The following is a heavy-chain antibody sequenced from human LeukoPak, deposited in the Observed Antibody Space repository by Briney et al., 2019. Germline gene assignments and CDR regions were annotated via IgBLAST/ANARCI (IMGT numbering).Heavy chain of an antibody. CDR1: GFTVSSDY. J-gene: IGHJ4*02. Sequence: GGSLRLSCAASGFTVSSDYMSWVRQAPGKGLEWVSVIYSGGSTYYEDSVKGRFTISRDNSKNTLYLQMNSLRAEDTAVYYCARGAAGGILFDYWGQGTLVTVSS. CDR3: ARGAAGGILFDY. CDR2: IYSGGST. D-gene: IGHD3-16*01. V-gene: IGHV3-53*01.